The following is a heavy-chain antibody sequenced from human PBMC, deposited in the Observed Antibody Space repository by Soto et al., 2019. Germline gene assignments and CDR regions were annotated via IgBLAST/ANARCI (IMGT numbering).Heavy chain of an antibody. V-gene: IGHV1-24*01. Sequence: QVQLVQSGGEVKKPGASVKVSSKVSGYTLTELSMHWVREAPGKGLEWMGGFDPEDGETIYAQKFQGRVTMTEDTSADTAYMELSSLRSEDTAVYYCATDRYSGSYNDAFDIWGQGTMVTVSS. CDR1: GYTLTELS. CDR2: FDPEDGET. J-gene: IGHJ3*02. CDR3: ATDRYSGSYNDAFDI. D-gene: IGHD1-26*01.